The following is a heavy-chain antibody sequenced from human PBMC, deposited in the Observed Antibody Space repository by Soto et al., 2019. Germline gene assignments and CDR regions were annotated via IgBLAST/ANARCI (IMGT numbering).Heavy chain of an antibody. CDR1: GGSISSGGYS. J-gene: IGHJ4*02. Sequence: QLQLQESGSGLVKPSQTLSLTCAVSGGSISSGGYSWSWIRQPPGKGLEWIGYIYHSGSTYYNPSLKRHVTTPLDSPKNQFSPKLSSVTAADTAVYYCASGQQLVRNYWGQGTLVTVSS. V-gene: IGHV4-30-2*01. CDR2: IYHSGST. CDR3: ASGQQLVRNY. D-gene: IGHD6-13*01.